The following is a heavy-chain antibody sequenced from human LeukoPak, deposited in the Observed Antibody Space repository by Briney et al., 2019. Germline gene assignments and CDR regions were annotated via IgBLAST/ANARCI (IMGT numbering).Heavy chain of an antibody. CDR2: ISGSGGST. CDR3: AKFPHYDILTGYPY. Sequence: GGSLRLSCAASGFSFSSYAMSWVRQAPGKGLEWVSAISGSGGSTYYADSVKGRFTISRDNSKNTLYLQMNSLRAEDTAVYYCAKFPHYDILTGYPYWGQGTLVTVSS. V-gene: IGHV3-23*01. J-gene: IGHJ4*02. CDR1: GFSFSSYA. D-gene: IGHD3-9*01.